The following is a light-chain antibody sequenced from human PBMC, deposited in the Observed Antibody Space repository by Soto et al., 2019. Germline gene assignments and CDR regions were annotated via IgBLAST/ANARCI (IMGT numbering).Light chain of an antibody. J-gene: IGLJ1*01. Sequence: QSVLTQPPSVSAAPGQDVTISCSGSSSNLAYNSLSWYQQLPGTAPKLLIYDDNKRPSGIPARSSGSKSGTSATLGITGLETGDEADYYCGAWDDSLNVYVFGSGTKGTVL. CDR3: GAWDDSLNVYV. CDR1: SSNLAYNS. V-gene: IGLV1-51*01. CDR2: DDN.